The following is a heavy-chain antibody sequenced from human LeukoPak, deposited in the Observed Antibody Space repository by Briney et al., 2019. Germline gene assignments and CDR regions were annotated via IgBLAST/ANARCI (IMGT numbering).Heavy chain of an antibody. CDR2: ISGRGGST. CDR3: ARRAGIYSHPYDY. CDR1: GWTFSSYA. V-gene: IGHV3-23*01. J-gene: IGHJ4*02. D-gene: IGHD1-14*01. Sequence: GGALRLSCAASGWTFSSYAMSWARQAPGKGLEWVSAISGRGGSTYYADSVRGRFTISRDNSKNTLYLQMNSLRAEDAAVYYCARRAGIYSHPYDYWGQGTLVTVSS.